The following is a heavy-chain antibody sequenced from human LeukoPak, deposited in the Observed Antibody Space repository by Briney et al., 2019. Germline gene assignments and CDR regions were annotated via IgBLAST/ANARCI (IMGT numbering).Heavy chain of an antibody. V-gene: IGHV3-30*02. CDR1: GFTFSCFG. Sequence: GSLRIFCAAAGFTFSCFGMHRVRQAPGQGLEWVAFIRYDGSNKYYADSVKGRFTISRDNSKNTLYLQMNSLRAEDTAVYYCAKVSGWYDYWGQGTLVTVSS. CDR2: IRYDGSNK. J-gene: IGHJ4*02. CDR3: AKVSGWYDY. D-gene: IGHD6-19*01.